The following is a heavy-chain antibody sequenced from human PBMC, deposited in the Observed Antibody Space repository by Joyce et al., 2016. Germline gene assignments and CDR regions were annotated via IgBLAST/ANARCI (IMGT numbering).Heavy chain of an antibody. Sequence: QVQLQESGPGLVKPSETLSLTCTVSGGSISIHYWSWIRQPPGKRLEWMGYIYYSGSTNYNPSLKSRVTISVDTSKNQFSLKLRSVSAADTAMYYCARGLGTPYGMDVWGQGTTVTVSS. CDR2: IYYSGST. CDR3: ARGLGTPYGMDV. V-gene: IGHV4-59*11. CDR1: GGSISIHY. D-gene: IGHD7-27*01. J-gene: IGHJ6*02.